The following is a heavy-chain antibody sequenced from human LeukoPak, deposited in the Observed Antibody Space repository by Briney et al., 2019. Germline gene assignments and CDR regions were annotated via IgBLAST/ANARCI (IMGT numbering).Heavy chain of an antibody. D-gene: IGHD3-22*01. Sequence: GGSLRLSCAASGFTFSNYPMNWVRQAPGKGLEWLSYISDGGDTINYADSVKGRFTISRDNAKNSLYLQMNSLRAEDTAVYYCAREKGSSGYPYYFDYWGQGTLVTVSS. V-gene: IGHV3-48*01. CDR3: AREKGSSGYPYYFDY. CDR1: GFTFSNYP. J-gene: IGHJ4*02. CDR2: ISDGGDTI.